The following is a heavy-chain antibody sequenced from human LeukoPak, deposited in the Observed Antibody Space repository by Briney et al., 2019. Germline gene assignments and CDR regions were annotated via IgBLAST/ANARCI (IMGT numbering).Heavy chain of an antibody. CDR3: ARDAGRIAVAGTDLDY. V-gene: IGHV3-23*01. CDR1: GFTFSTND. D-gene: IGHD6-19*01. J-gene: IGHJ4*02. Sequence: PGGSLRLSCAASGFTFSTNDMSWVRQPPGKGLEWVSAVCVVGGTTYYADSVKGRFTISRDNSNNTLYLQMNSLRAEDTAVYYCARDAGRIAVAGTDLDYSGQGTLVTVSS. CDR2: VCVVGGTT.